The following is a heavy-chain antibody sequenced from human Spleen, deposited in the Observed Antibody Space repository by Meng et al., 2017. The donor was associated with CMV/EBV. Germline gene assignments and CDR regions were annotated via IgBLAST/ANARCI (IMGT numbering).Heavy chain of an antibody. Sequence: ASVKVSCKASGYTFTNYFMHWVRQAPGQGLEWMGWINPNSGVTNYAQKFQGRVTVTSDTSISTAYMELSRLRSDDTAVYHCARDLGYCSSTRCNWFDAWGQGALVTVSS. V-gene: IGHV1-2*02. D-gene: IGHD2-2*01. CDR3: ARDLGYCSSTRCNWFDA. CDR1: GYTFTNYF. J-gene: IGHJ5*02. CDR2: INPNSGVT.